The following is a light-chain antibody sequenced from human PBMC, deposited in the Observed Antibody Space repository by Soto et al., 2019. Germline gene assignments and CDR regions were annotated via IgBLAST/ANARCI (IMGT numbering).Light chain of an antibody. V-gene: IGLV2-8*01. CDR3: SSYASSNIWV. CDR1: TSDVGGYNY. J-gene: IGLJ3*02. Sequence: QSVLTQPPSASGSPGQSVTISCTGTTSDVGGYNYVSWYQQHPGKAPKLMIYEVTKRPSGVPDRFSASKSGNTASLTVSGLQAEDEANYYCSSYASSNIWVFGGGTKLTVL. CDR2: EVT.